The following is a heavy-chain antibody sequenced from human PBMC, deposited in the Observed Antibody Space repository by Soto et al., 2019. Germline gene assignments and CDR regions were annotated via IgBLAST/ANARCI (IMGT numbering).Heavy chain of an antibody. J-gene: IGHJ4*02. CDR2: ISYDGSNK. Sequence: QVQLVESGGGVVQPGRSLRLSCAASGFTFSSYGRHWVGQAPGKGLEWVAVISYDGSNKYYADSVKGRFTISRDNSKNTLYLQMNSLRAEDTAVYYCAKDPRMGSSGCLDYWGQGTLVTVSS. CDR3: AKDPRMGSSGCLDY. D-gene: IGHD6-19*01. CDR1: GFTFSSYG. V-gene: IGHV3-30*18.